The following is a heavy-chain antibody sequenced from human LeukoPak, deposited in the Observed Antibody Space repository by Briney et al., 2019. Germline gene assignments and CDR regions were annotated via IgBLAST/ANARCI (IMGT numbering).Heavy chain of an antibody. CDR1: GGSFSGYY. V-gene: IGHV4-34*01. CDR2: INHSGST. Sequence: SETLSLTCAVYGGSFSGYYWSWICQPPGKGLEWIGEINHSGSTNYNPSLKSRVTISVDTSKNQFSLKLSSVTAADTAVYYCASRYPYYYYYMDVWGKGTTVTVSS. CDR3: ASRYPYYYYYMDV. J-gene: IGHJ6*03. D-gene: IGHD1-1*01.